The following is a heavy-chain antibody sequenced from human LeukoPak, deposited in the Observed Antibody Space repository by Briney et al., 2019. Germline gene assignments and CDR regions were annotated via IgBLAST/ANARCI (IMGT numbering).Heavy chain of an antibody. D-gene: IGHD6-19*01. CDR2: FDPEDGET. CDR3: ATAPYSSGWYGGRFDY. CDR1: GYTLTELS. Sequence: ASVKVSCKVSGYTLTELSMHWVRQAPGKGLEWMGGFDPEDGETIYAQKFQGRVTMTEDTSTDTAYMELSSLRSEDTAVYYCATAPYSSGWYGGRFDYWGQGTLVTVSS. V-gene: IGHV1-24*01. J-gene: IGHJ4*02.